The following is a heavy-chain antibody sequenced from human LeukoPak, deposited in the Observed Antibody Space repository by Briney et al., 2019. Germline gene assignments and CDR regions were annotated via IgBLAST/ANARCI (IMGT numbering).Heavy chain of an antibody. Sequence: GRSLRLSCAASGFTFSSNGMHWVRQAPGKGLEWVAVIWYDGSNKYYADSVKGRFTISRDNSKNTLYLQMNSLRAEDTAVYYCARDQGYSSSWYFPTDYYYGMDVWGQGTTVTVSS. CDR1: GFTFSSNG. CDR2: IWYDGSNK. CDR3: ARDQGYSSSWYFPTDYYYGMDV. D-gene: IGHD6-13*01. V-gene: IGHV3-33*01. J-gene: IGHJ6*02.